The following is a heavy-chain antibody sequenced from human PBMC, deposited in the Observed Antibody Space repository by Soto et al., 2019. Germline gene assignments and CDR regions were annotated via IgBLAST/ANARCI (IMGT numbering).Heavy chain of an antibody. CDR2: INHSGST. Sequence: SETLSLTCAVYGGSFSGYYWSWIRQPPGKGLEWIGEINHSGSTNYNPSLKSRVTISVDTSKNQFSLKLSSVTAADTAVYYRASRSVRLWFGELSHLSYYYYGMDVWGQGTTVT. CDR1: GGSFSGYY. V-gene: IGHV4-34*01. J-gene: IGHJ6*02. CDR3: ASRSVRLWFGELSHLSYYYYGMDV. D-gene: IGHD3-10*01.